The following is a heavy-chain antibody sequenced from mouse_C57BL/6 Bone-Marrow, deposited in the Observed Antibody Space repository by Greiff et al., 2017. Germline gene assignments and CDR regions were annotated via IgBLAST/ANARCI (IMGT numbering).Heavy chain of an antibody. CDR3: ARHAYYGNAWYFDG. V-gene: IGHV5-6*01. Sequence: EVQVVESGGDLVKPGGSLKLSCAASGFTFSSYGMSWVRQTPDKRLEWVATISSGGSYTYYPDSVKGRFTISRDNAKNTLYLQMSSLKSEDTAMYYCARHAYYGNAWYFDGWGTGTTVTVSS. CDR1: GFTFSSYG. J-gene: IGHJ1*03. CDR2: ISSGGSYT. D-gene: IGHD2-10*01.